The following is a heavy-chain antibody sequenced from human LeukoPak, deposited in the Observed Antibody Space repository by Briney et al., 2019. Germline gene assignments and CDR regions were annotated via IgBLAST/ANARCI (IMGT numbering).Heavy chain of an antibody. CDR2: VIGSSGST. CDR3: AKGGYDYIEIGYFDY. V-gene: IGHV3-23*01. J-gene: IGHJ4*02. Sequence: GSLSLSCAASGFTLSNYAMNWVRQAPGKGLEWVSVVIGSSGSTDYADSVKGRFTISRDNSKNTLYLEMNSLRAEDTAIYYCAKGGYDYIEIGYFDYWGQGTLVTVSS. CDR1: GFTLSNYA. D-gene: IGHD5-12*01.